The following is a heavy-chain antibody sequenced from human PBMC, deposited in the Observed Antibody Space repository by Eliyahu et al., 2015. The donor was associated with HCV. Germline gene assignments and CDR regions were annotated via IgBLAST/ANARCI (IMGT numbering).Heavy chain of an antibody. D-gene: IGHD3-16*02. Sequence: EVQLVESGGDLVQPGGSLRLSCAASGFTFKAYWMHWVRQSPGKGLVWVSRISGDAGTTNYADSVKGRFTISRDNAKNTVYLQMNSLRVEDTAIYYCVRVLPLADRFMDLWGQGTLVTVSS. V-gene: IGHV3-74*01. CDR1: GFTFKAYW. J-gene: IGHJ5*02. CDR2: ISGDAGTT. CDR3: VRVLPLADRFMDL.